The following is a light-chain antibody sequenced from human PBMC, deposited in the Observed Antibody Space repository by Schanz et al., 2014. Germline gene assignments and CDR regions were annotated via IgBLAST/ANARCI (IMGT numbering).Light chain of an antibody. CDR2: GAS. V-gene: IGKV3-15*01. CDR3: QHYHSSSWT. CDR1: QSVSTY. Sequence: EIVMTQSPVTLSVSPGERATLSCRASQSVSTYLAWYQQKPGQAPRLLIYGASTRATGIPARFSGSGSGTEFTLTISSLQSEDFAIYYCQHYHSSSWTFGQGTRVEVK. J-gene: IGKJ1*01.